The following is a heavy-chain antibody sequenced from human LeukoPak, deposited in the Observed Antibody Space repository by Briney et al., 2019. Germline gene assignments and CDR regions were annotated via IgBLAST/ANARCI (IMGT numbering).Heavy chain of an antibody. CDR3: ARQSSGYYYGWFDP. D-gene: IGHD3-22*01. CDR1: GVSILVSTYY. V-gene: IGHV4-39*01. J-gene: IGHJ5*02. CDR2: IFYTGNT. Sequence: PSETLSLTCTVSGVSILVSTYYWAWIRQPPGKGLEWIATIFYTGNTHYNPSLKSRVTMSVDTVKNQFSLNLNSVTAADTAVYFCARQSSGYYYGWFDPWGQGTLVTVSS.